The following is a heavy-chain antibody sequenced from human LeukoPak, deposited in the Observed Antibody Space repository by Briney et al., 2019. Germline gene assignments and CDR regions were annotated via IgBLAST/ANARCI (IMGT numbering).Heavy chain of an antibody. CDR2: ISGSGGST. CDR3: AVGGYCGGDCYSTAKYFQH. J-gene: IGHJ1*01. D-gene: IGHD2-21*02. Sequence: PGGSLRLSCAASGFTFSSYAMSWVRQAPGKGLEWVSAISGSGGSTYYADSVKGRFTISRDNSKNTLYLQMNSLRAEDTAVYYCAVGGYCGGDCYSTAKYFQHWGQGTLVTVSS. CDR1: GFTFSSYA. V-gene: IGHV3-23*01.